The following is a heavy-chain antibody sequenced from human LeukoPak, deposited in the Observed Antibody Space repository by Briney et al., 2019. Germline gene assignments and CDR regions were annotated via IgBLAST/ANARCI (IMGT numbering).Heavy chain of an antibody. CDR1: GGSFSGYY. D-gene: IGHD2-2*02. CDR3: ARGVGVVPAAISYYYYMDV. J-gene: IGHJ6*03. CDR2: INHSGST. V-gene: IGHV4-34*01. Sequence: SETLSLTCAVYGGSFSGYYWSWIRQPPGKGLEWIGEINHSGSTNYNPSLKSRVTISVDTSKNQFSLKLSSVTAADTAVYYCARGVGVVPAAISYYYYMDVRGKGTTVTVSS.